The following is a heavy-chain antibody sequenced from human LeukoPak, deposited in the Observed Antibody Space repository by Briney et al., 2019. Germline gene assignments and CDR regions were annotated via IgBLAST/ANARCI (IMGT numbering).Heavy chain of an antibody. CDR2: INPKSGDT. J-gene: IGHJ5*02. Sequence: ASVKVSCKASGYIFTDYRLHWVQQAPGQGLEWMGRINPKSGDTNYAQKFQGRVTMTSDTSITTAYMELRRLKSDDTAFYFCATEDSRSGSYYDPWGQGTLVTVSS. CDR1: GYIFTDYR. CDR3: ATEDSRSGSYYDP. V-gene: IGHV1-2*06. D-gene: IGHD1-26*01.